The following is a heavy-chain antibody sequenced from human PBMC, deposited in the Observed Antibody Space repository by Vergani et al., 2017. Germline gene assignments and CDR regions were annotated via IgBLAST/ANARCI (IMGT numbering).Heavy chain of an antibody. CDR1: GFTFSDYY. CDR3: ARGRAGGSGWYWRFDY. J-gene: IGHJ4*02. V-gene: IGHV3-11*06. Sequence: QVQLVESGGGLVKPGGSVRLSCAASGFTFSDYYMSWIRQAPGKGLECVSYISSGSSYTKYADSVKGRFIISRDNAKNSLYLQMNSLTVEDTAIYYCARGRAGGSGWYWRFDYWGQGTLVTVSS. CDR2: ISSGSSYT. D-gene: IGHD6-19*01.